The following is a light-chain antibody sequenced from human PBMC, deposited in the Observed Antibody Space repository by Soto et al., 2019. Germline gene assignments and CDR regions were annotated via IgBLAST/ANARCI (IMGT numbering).Light chain of an antibody. Sequence: DIQMTQSPSTLSASVGDRVTITCRASQSRGRELACYQQKPGKAPKFLIYDASSWKSGVPSRFSGRRSGTEFTLTLSSLQPDDLATYYCQRYNAYWAFGQGTTVAIK. CDR1: QSRGRE. J-gene: IGKJ1*01. V-gene: IGKV1-5*01. CDR3: QRYNAYWA. CDR2: DAS.